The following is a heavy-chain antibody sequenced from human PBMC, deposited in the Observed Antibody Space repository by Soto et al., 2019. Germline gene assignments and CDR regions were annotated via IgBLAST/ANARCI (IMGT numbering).Heavy chain of an antibody. V-gene: IGHV3-23*01. CDR1: GFTFGSYA. CDR2: VSGTGGTT. D-gene: IGHD6-19*01. CDR3: ARGMIAVSGQFAY. Sequence: EVQLLESGGGLIQPGGSLRLSCAASGFTFGSYAMTWVRQAPGKGLDWVSIVSGTGGTTSYAESVKGRFTISRDNSKNTVHLEMDSLSAEDTATYYCARGMIAVSGQFAYGGQGTLVTVSS. J-gene: IGHJ4*02.